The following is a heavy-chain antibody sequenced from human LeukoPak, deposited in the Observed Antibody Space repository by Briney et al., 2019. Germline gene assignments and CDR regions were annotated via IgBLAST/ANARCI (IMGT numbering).Heavy chain of an antibody. J-gene: IGHJ4*02. V-gene: IGHV3-15*01. CDR3: AKELYIVVGY. CDR2: IKSKTDGGTI. Sequence: PGGSLRLSCAASGXTFRNAWMSWVRQAPGKGLEWVGRIKSKTDGGTIDYAAPVKGRFSISRDDAKSTLYLQMNSLRAEDTAVYYCAKELYIVVGYWGQGTLVTVSS. D-gene: IGHD2-21*01. CDR1: GXTFRNAW.